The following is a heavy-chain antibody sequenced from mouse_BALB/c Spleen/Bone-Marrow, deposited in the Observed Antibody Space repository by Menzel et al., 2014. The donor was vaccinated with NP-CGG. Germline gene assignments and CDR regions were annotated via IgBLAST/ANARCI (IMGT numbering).Heavy chain of an antibody. CDR1: GFSLANYG. CDR2: IWSGERT. V-gene: IGHV2-2*02. Sequence: QVQLKHSGPGLVQPSQSLSISCTVSGFSLANYGVHWVRQSSGQGLEWLGVIWSGERTDYNAAFISRLSISKDNSKSQVFFKMNSLQPNDTAIYYCARMREDYDGFAYWGQGTLVTVSA. CDR3: ARMREDYDGFAY. D-gene: IGHD2-4*01. J-gene: IGHJ3*01.